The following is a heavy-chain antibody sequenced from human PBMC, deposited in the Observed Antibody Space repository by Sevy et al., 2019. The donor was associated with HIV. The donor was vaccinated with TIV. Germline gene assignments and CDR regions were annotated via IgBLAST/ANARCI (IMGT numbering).Heavy chain of an antibody. CDR1: GFSFDSYG. CDR3: AKGAGGHYDPDEIAYYFYYYNMDV. CDR2: ISGSGTRT. Sequence: GGSLRLSCAVSGFSFDSYGMTWVRQAPGKGLEWVSAISGSGTRTYYADSVKGRFIISRDNSKNTLDLQMNSLRAEDKAIYYCAKGAGGHYDPDEIAYYFYYYNMDVWGKGTTVTVSS. D-gene: IGHD3-22*01. J-gene: IGHJ6*03. V-gene: IGHV3-23*01.